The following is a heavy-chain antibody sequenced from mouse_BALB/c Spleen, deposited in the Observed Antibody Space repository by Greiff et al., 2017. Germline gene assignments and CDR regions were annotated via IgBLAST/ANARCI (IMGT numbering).Heavy chain of an antibody. CDR1: GFTFSSFG. Sequence: EVQLVESGGGLVQPGGSRKLSCAASGFTFSSFGMHWVRQAPEKGLEWVAYISSGSSTIYYADTVKGRFTISRDNPKNTLFLQMTSLRSEDTAMYYCASDDGNYGYWGQGTTLTVSS. D-gene: IGHD2-1*01. J-gene: IGHJ2*01. V-gene: IGHV5-17*02. CDR2: ISSGSSTI. CDR3: ASDDGNYGY.